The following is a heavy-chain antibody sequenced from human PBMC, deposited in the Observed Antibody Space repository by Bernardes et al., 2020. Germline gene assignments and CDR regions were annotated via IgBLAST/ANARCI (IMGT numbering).Heavy chain of an antibody. CDR3: ARDTYYYDSSGYYYQNWYFDL. CDR2: ISSSSSYI. CDR1: GCTFSSYN. J-gene: IGHJ2*01. V-gene: IGHV3-21*01. D-gene: IGHD3-22*01. Sequence: GGSLRLSCAASGCTFSSYNMNWVRQAPGKGLEWVSSISSSSSYIHYADSVKGRFTISRDNAKNSLYLQMHSLSAEDTAVYYCARDTYYYDSSGYYYQNWYFDLWGRGTLVTVSS.